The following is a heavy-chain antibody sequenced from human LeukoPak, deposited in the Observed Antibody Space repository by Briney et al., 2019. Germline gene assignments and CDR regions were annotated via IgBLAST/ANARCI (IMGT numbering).Heavy chain of an antibody. J-gene: IGHJ4*02. CDR1: GGSFSGYY. Sequence: PPETLSLTCAVYGGSFSGYYWSWIRQPPGKGLEWIGEINHSGSTNYNPSLKSRATISVDTSKNQSSLKLSSVTAADTAVYYCHYYGSGSYYNVRDYWGQGTLVTVSS. V-gene: IGHV4-34*01. D-gene: IGHD3-10*01. CDR2: INHSGST. CDR3: HYYGSGSYYNVRDY.